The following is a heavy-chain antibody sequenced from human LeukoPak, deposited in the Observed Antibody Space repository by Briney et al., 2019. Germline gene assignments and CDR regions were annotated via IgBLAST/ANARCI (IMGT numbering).Heavy chain of an antibody. V-gene: IGHV6-1*01. J-gene: IGHJ3*02. CDR2: TYYRSKWFK. Sequence: SQTLSLTCAISGDSVSSNSAAWNWIRQSPSRGLEWLGRTYYRSKWFKDYAASVKSRITINPGTSKNQFSLQMNSVTPEDTAVYYCARDRIAVAATSWDAFDIWGQGTMVTVSS. CDR3: ARDRIAVAATSWDAFDI. D-gene: IGHD6-19*01. CDR1: GDSVSSNSAA.